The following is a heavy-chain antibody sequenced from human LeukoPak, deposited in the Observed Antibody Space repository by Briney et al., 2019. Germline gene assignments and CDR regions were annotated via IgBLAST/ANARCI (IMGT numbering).Heavy chain of an antibody. Sequence: GGSLRLSCAASGFTFSSYAMSWVRQAPGKGLEWVSAISGSGGSTYYADFVKGRFTISRDNSKNTLYLQMNSLRAEDTAVYYCAKDPSPYSSSWNHFDYWGQGTLVTVSS. V-gene: IGHV3-23*01. J-gene: IGHJ4*02. CDR2: ISGSGGST. CDR1: GFTFSSYA. CDR3: AKDPSPYSSSWNHFDY. D-gene: IGHD6-13*01.